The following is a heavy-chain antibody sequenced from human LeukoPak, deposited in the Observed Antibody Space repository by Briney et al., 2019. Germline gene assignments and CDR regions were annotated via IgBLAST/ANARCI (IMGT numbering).Heavy chain of an antibody. V-gene: IGHV3-7*05. D-gene: IGHD3-9*01. Sequence: PGGSLRLSCAASGFTFSSYWMSWVRQAPGKGLEWVANIKHDGSEKYYVDSVKGRFTISRDNAKNSLYLQMNSLRAEDTAVYYCARDWSYDILTGYYKPHFDYWGQGTLVTVSS. CDR3: ARDWSYDILTGYYKPHFDY. CDR2: IKHDGSEK. J-gene: IGHJ4*02. CDR1: GFTFSSYW.